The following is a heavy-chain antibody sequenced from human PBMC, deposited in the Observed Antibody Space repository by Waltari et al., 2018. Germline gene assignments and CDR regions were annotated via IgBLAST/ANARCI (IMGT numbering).Heavy chain of an antibody. J-gene: IGHJ4*02. CDR3: TTNPRSELSGVWVN. CDR1: GGTFSSYT. CDR2: IIPILGIA. D-gene: IGHD3-16*01. V-gene: IGHV1-69*02. Sequence: QVQLVQSGAEVKKPGSSVKVSCKASGGTFSSYTISWVRQAPGQGLEWMGRIIPILGIANYARKFQGRVTITAEKSTSTAYMELNSLKTEDSAVYYCTTNPRSELSGVWVNWGQGTLVTVSS.